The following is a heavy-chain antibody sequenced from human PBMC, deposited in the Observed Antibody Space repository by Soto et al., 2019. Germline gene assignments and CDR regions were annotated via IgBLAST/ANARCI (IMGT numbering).Heavy chain of an antibody. J-gene: IGHJ3*02. Sequence: EVQLVESGGGLVQPGGSLRLSCEASGLTFSSYWMSWVRQAPGKGLEWVAIIKEDGTEIYYVDSVKGRFTISRDNANNSLYLQMNSLRAEDTAVYYCARDGDGYNRVAFDIWGQGTMVTVSS. CDR2: IKEDGTEI. V-gene: IGHV3-7*04. D-gene: IGHD5-12*01. CDR1: GLTFSSYW. CDR3: ARDGDGYNRVAFDI.